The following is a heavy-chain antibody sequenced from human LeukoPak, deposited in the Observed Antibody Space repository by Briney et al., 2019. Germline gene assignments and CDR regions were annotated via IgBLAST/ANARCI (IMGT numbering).Heavy chain of an antibody. D-gene: IGHD2-15*01. CDR2: INPNSGGT. J-gene: IGHJ3*02. CDR1: GYTFTGYY. CDR3: ARGATDIVVVVAATDAFDI. Sequence: ASVKVSCKASGYTFTGYYMHWVRQAPGQGLEWMGWINPNSGGTNYAQKFQGRVTMTRDTSISTAYMELSRLRSDDTAVYYCARGATDIVVVVAATDAFDIWGQGTMVTVSS. V-gene: IGHV1-2*02.